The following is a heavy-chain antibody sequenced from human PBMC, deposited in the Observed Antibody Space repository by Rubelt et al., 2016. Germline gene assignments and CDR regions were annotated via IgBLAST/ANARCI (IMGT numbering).Heavy chain of an antibody. CDR3: ARGSRPHSSFGHLDS. D-gene: IGHD3-16*01. V-gene: IGHV4-34*02. CDR1: AGSFSDYY. CDR2: INHSGST. J-gene: IGHJ4*02. Sequence: QVQLQQWGAGLLKPSETLSLTCAVYAGSFSDYYWTWIRQSPGKGLEWVGEINHSGSTNYNPSPSGGDTISLDTCKNQVAQKLTSLTAADTAVYHCARGSRPHSSFGHLDSWGQGTLVTVSS.